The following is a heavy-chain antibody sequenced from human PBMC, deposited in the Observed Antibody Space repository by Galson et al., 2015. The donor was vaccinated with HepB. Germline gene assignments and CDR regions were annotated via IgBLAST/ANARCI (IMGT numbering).Heavy chain of an antibody. CDR1: GGSISSYY. Sequence: SETLSLTCTVSGGSISSYYWSWIRQPPGKGLEWIGYIYYSGSTNYNPSLKSRVTISVDTSKNQFSLKLSSVTAADTAVYYCARGKGYCSSTSCYGYYYGMDVWGQGTTVTVSS. V-gene: IGHV4-59*01. CDR2: IYYSGST. D-gene: IGHD2-2*01. J-gene: IGHJ6*02. CDR3: ARGKGYCSSTSCYGYYYGMDV.